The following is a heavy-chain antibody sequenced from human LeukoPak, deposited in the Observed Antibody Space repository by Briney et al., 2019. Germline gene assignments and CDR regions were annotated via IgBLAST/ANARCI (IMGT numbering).Heavy chain of an antibody. V-gene: IGHV4-59*01. CDR3: ARDSYSSGWYLFDY. CDR2: IYYSGST. Sequence: PSETLSLTCTVSDRSIIIYYRSSIGHPPGKGLDWIGYIYYSGSTNYNPSLKSRVTISVDTSKNQFSLKLSSVTAADTAVYYCARDSYSSGWYLFDYWGQGTLVTVSS. J-gene: IGHJ4*02. CDR1: DRSIIIYY. D-gene: IGHD6-19*01.